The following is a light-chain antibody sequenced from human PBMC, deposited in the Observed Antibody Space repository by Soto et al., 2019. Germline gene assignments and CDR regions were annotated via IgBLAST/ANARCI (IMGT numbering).Light chain of an antibody. J-gene: IGKJ1*01. CDR1: QSISSY. Sequence: DIQMTQSPSSLSASVGDRVTITCRASQSISSYLNWYQQKPGKAPKLLIYAASSLQSGVPSRFSGSGSGTDFTLTISSLQPEDFATFYCLQHSTYPLTFGQGTKVEIK. V-gene: IGKV1-39*01. CDR3: LQHSTYPLT. CDR2: AAS.